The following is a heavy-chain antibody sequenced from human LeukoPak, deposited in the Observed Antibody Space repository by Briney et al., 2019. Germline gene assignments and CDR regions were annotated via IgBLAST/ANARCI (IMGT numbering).Heavy chain of an antibody. CDR1: GYTFTNYY. CDR2: INPSGGST. D-gene: IGHD4-17*01. J-gene: IGHJ4*02. CDR3: ARGLLGDYEVDY. V-gene: IGHV1-46*01. Sequence: ASVKVSCKASGYTFTNYYIHWVRQAPGQGLEWMGIINPSGGSTNFAQKFQGRVTMTRNTSISTAYMELSSLRSEDTAVYYCARGLLGDYEVDYWGQGTLVTVSS.